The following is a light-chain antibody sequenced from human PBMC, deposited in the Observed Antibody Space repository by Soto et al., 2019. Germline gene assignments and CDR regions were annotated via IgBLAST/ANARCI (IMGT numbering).Light chain of an antibody. V-gene: IGKV1-27*01. J-gene: IGKJ5*01. CDR2: AAS. Sequence: DIQMTQSPSSLSASVGDRVTITCRASQGISNYLAWYQQKPGKVPKLLIYAASTLQSGVPSRFSGRGSGTDFTLTISYLQPEDVATYYCQKYNSVPRTFGQGTRVEIK. CDR3: QKYNSVPRT. CDR1: QGISNY.